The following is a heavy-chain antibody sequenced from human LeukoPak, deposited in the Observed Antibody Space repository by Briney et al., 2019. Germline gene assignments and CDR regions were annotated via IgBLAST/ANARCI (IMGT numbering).Heavy chain of an antibody. CDR3: ARRVAYSSSWSNWFDP. CDR2: INHSGST. CDR1: GGSFSGYY. J-gene: IGHJ5*02. D-gene: IGHD6-13*01. Sequence: SETLSLTCAVYGGSFSGYYWSWIRQPPGKGLEWIGEINHSGSTNYNPSLKSRVTISVDTPKNQFSLKLSSVTAADTAVYYCARRVAYSSSWSNWFDPWGQGTLVTVSS. V-gene: IGHV4-34*01.